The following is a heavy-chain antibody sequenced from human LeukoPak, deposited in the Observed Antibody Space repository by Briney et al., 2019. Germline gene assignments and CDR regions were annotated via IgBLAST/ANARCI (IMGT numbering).Heavy chain of an antibody. CDR3: ARLQYYYDSNGYYSLYYFDY. V-gene: IGHV4-39*01. CDR2: IYYSGST. J-gene: IGHJ4*02. Sequence: PSETLSLTCSVSGGSISSSIYYWGWIRQPPGKGLEWIGSIYYSGSTYYNPSLKSRVTISVDTSKNQFSLKLRSVTAADTAVYYCARLQYYYDSNGYYSLYYFDYWGQGTVVTVSS. CDR1: GGSISSSIYY. D-gene: IGHD3-22*01.